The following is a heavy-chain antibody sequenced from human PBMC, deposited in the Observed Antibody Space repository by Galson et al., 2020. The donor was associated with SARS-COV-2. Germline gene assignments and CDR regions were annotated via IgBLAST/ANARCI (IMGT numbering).Heavy chain of an antibody. J-gene: IGHJ6*03. D-gene: IGHD3-10*01. CDR1: GGSISTVSYY. V-gene: IGHV4-39*01. CDR3: ARQKGKDGLYYFYMDV. Sequence: SETLSLTCTVSGGSISTVSYYWGWIRQPPGKGLEWIGSINYSGTTYRNPSLKSRVTISVDTSKNQFSLELSSVTDADTAVYYCARQKGKDGLYYFYMDVWGKGTTVSISS. CDR2: INYSGTT.